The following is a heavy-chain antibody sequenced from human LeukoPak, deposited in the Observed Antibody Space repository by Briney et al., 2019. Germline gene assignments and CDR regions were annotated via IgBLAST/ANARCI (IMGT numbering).Heavy chain of an antibody. V-gene: IGHV3-30-3*01. CDR1: GFTFSSYA. Sequence: GRSLRLSCAASGFTFSSYAMHWVRQAPGKGLEWVAVISYDGSNKYYADSVKGRFTISRDNSKNTLYLQMNSLRAEDTAVYYCAKDTERLTIFGVVSAYGMDVWGQGTTVTVSS. CDR2: ISYDGSNK. J-gene: IGHJ6*02. CDR3: AKDTERLTIFGVVSAYGMDV. D-gene: IGHD3-3*01.